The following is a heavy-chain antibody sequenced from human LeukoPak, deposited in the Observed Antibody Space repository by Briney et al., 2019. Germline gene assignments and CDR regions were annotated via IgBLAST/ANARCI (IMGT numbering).Heavy chain of an antibody. CDR3: ARELHRNWGSAFDI. V-gene: IGHV1-2*02. CDR1: GYTFTDYY. J-gene: IGHJ3*02. D-gene: IGHD7-27*01. Sequence: ASVKVSCKASGYTFTDYYMHWVRQAPGQGLEWMGWINPNNGGTNYARKFQGRVTMTRNTSISTAYMELSSLRSEDTAVYYCARELHRNWGSAFDIWGQGTMVTVSS. CDR2: INPNNGGT.